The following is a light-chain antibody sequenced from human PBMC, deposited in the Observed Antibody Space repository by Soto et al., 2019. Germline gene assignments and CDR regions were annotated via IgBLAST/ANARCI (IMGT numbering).Light chain of an antibody. CDR2: VGTGGIVG. V-gene: IGLV9-49*01. CDR1: SGYSNYK. J-gene: IGLJ2*01. CDR3: GAGHGSGSNFVVV. Sequence: QAVVTQPPSASASLGASVTLTCTLSSGYSNYKVDWYQKRPGKGPRFVMRVGTGGIVGSKGDGIPDRFSVLGSGLNRYLTIKNIQEEDESDYLCGAGHGSGSNFVVVFGGGTKLTVL.